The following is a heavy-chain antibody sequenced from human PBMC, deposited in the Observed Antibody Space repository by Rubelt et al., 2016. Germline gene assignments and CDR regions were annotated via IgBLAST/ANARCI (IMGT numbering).Heavy chain of an antibody. D-gene: IGHD1-1*01. CDR2: ISYDGSNK. J-gene: IGHJ6*04. Sequence: EFGGGVVQPGRSLRLSCAASGFTFSSYGMHWVRQAPGKGLEWVAVISYDGSNKYYADSVKGRFTISRDNSKNTLYLQMSSLRDEETAVYYCARDAGEEDVGAGGEADTKYNHYEMDGWGKGTTVTVSS. CDR3: ARDAGEEDVGAGGEADTKYNHYEMDG. CDR1: GFTFSSYG. V-gene: IGHV3-30*03.